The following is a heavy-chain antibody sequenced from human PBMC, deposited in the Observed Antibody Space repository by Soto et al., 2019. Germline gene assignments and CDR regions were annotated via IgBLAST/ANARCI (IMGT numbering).Heavy chain of an antibody. V-gene: IGHV1-3*01. CDR1: GYTFTSYA. CDR2: INAGNGNT. D-gene: IGHD4-4*01. J-gene: IGHJ4*02. Sequence: ASVKVSCKASGYTFTSYAMHWVRQAPGQRLEWMGWINAGNGNTKYSQKFQGRVTITRDTSASTAYMELSSLRSEDTAVYYCARTTVTLGHFDYWGQGTLVTVSS. CDR3: ARTTVTLGHFDY.